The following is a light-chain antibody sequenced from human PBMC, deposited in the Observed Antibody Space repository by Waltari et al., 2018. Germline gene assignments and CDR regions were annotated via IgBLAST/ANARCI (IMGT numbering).Light chain of an antibody. Sequence: EIVMTQSPATLSVSPGETATLSCRASQSVSSKLAWYQQKPGQAPRLLIYGASTRATGGPARFSGSGSGTEFTLTISSLQSEDLALYYCQQYKNWRMYTFGQGTKLEIK. J-gene: IGKJ2*01. CDR1: QSVSSK. CDR3: QQYKNWRMYT. V-gene: IGKV3-15*01. CDR2: GAS.